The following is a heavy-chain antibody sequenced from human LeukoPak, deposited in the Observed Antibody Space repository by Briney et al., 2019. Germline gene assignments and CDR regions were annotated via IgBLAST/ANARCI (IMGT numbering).Heavy chain of an antibody. CDR2: ISSSGSTI. V-gene: IGHV3-48*03. Sequence: PGGSLRLSCAASGFTFSSYEMNWVRQAPGKGLEWVSYISSSGSTIYYADSVKGRFTISRDNAKNSLYLQMNSLRAEDTAVYYCARDAPDILTGYYPFYFDYWGQGTLVTVSS. CDR3: ARDAPDILTGYYPFYFDY. J-gene: IGHJ4*02. CDR1: GFTFSSYE. D-gene: IGHD3-9*01.